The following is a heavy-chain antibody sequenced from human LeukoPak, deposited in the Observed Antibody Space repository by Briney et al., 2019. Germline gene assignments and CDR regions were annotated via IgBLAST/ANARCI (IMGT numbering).Heavy chain of an antibody. D-gene: IGHD2-2*02. V-gene: IGHV4-34*01. CDR1: GGSFSGYY. CDR2: INHSGST. J-gene: IGHJ6*02. CDR3: ARRDCGSTSCYTSDYYYGMDV. Sequence: SETLSLTCAVYGGSFSGYYWSWIRQPPGKGLEWIGEINHSGSTNYNPSLKSRVTISVDTSKNQFSLKLSSVTAADTAVYYCARRDCGSTSCYTSDYYYGMDVWGQGTTVTVSS.